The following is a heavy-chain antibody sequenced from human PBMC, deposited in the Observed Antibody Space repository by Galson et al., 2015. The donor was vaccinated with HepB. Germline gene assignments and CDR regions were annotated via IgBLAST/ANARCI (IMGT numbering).Heavy chain of an antibody. CDR1: GYTFTTYG. D-gene: IGHD2-2*01. V-gene: IGHV1-18*04. J-gene: IGHJ5*02. CDR3: ARDGGYCSTTSCYSAWFDP. Sequence: CKASGYTFTTYGINWVRQAPGQGLEWMGWISAYNGKTNYAQKLQGRVTMTTDTSTSTAYMELRSLRSDDTAVYYCARDGGYCSTTSCYSAWFDPWGQGTLVTVSS. CDR2: ISAYNGKT.